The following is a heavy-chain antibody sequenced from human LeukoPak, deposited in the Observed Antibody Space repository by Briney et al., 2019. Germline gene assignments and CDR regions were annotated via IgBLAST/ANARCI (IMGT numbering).Heavy chain of an antibody. V-gene: IGHV4-34*01. J-gene: IGHJ3*02. CDR1: GGSFSGYY. CDR3: ARGLSSSSGGAFDI. D-gene: IGHD6-6*01. CDR2: INHSGST. Sequence: SETLSLTCAVYGGSFSGYYWSWIRQPPGKGLEWIGEINHSGSTNYNPSLNSRVTISVDTSKNQFSLKLSSVTAADMAVYYCARGLSSSSGGAFDIWGQGTMVTVSS.